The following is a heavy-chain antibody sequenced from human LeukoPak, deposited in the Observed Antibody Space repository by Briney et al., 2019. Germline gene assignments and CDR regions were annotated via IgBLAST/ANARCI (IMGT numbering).Heavy chain of an antibody. CDR3: AKSTGYSTTGRDFDS. CDR1: GFTFSSYA. V-gene: IGHV3-23*01. Sequence: GGSLRLSCAASGFTFSSYAMSWVSHAPGKGLEWVSEISGGGATTFYADSVKGRFTISRDNSKNTLYLQLSSLRAEDTAVYYCAKSTGYSTTGRDFDSWGRGTLVTVSS. J-gene: IGHJ4*02. CDR2: ISGGGATT. D-gene: IGHD6-13*01.